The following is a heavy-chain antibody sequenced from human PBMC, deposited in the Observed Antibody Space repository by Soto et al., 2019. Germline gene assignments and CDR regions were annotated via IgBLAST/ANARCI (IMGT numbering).Heavy chain of an antibody. CDR3: ARGRGIVVVPAAIPPFDY. D-gene: IGHD2-2*01. V-gene: IGHV4-31*03. Sequence: QVQLQESGPGLVKPSQTLSLTCTVSGGSISSGGYYWSWIRQHPGKGLEWIGYIYYSGSTYYNPSLKSRVTISVDTSKNQFALKLSSVTAADTDVYYWARGRGIVVVPAAIPPFDYWGQGTLVTVSS. CDR2: IYYSGST. J-gene: IGHJ4*02. CDR1: GGSISSGGYY.